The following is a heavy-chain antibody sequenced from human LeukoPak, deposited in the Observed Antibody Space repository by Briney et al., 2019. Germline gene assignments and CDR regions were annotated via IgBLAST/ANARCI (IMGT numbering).Heavy chain of an antibody. CDR3: ARLVPDYSNYYYYYMDV. CDR1: GFTFSSYS. CDR2: ISSSSSTI. Sequence: GGSLRLSCAASGFTFSSYSMNWFRQAPGKGLEWVSYISSSSSTIYYADSVKGRFTISRDNAKNSLYLQMNSLRAEDTAVYYCARLVPDYSNYYYYYMDVWGKGTTVTVSS. D-gene: IGHD4-11*01. J-gene: IGHJ6*03. V-gene: IGHV3-48*01.